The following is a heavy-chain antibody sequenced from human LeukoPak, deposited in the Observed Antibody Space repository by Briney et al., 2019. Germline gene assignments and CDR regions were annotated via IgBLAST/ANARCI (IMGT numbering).Heavy chain of an antibody. V-gene: IGHV4-39*07. J-gene: IGHJ5*02. D-gene: IGHD1-1*01. Sequence: SETLSLTCTVSGGSISSSSYYWGWIRQPPGKGLEWIGSIYYSGSTYYNPSLKSRVTISVDTSRNQFSLKLSSVTAADTAVYYCARESRYEGNAPVEGPRGQGTLVTVSS. CDR1: GGSISSSSYY. CDR3: ARESRYEGNAPVEGP. CDR2: IYYSGST.